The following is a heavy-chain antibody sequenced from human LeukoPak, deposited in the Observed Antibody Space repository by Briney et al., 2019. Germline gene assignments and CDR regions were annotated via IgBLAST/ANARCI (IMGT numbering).Heavy chain of an antibody. J-gene: IGHJ4*02. CDR2: IYYSGST. CDR1: GGSISSYY. Sequence: SETLSLTCTVSGGSISSYYWSWIRQPPGKGLEWIGYIYYSGSTNYNPSLKSRVTISVDTSKNQFSLKLSSVTAADTAVYYCARRYCTNGVCLLDYWGQGTLVTVSS. CDR3: ARRYCTNGVCLLDY. V-gene: IGHV4-59*08. D-gene: IGHD2-8*01.